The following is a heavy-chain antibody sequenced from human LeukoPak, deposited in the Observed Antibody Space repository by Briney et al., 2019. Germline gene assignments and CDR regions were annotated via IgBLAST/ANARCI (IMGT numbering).Heavy chain of an antibody. CDR3: ARAPSASCYYYMDV. V-gene: IGHV4-34*01. Sequence: SETLSLTCAVYGGSFSGYYLSWIRQPQGKGLEWIGEINHSGSTNYNPSLKSRVTISVDTSKNQFSLKLSSVTAADTAVYYCARAPSASCYYYMDVWGKGTTVTVSS. J-gene: IGHJ6*03. CDR2: INHSGST. CDR1: GGSFSGYY.